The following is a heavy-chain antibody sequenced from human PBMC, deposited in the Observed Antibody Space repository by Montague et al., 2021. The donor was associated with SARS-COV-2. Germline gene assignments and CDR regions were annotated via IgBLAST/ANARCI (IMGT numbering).Heavy chain of an antibody. CDR1: GGSFNDYY. D-gene: IGHD4-17*01. Sequence: SETLSLTCAVYGGSFNDYYWSWIRQAPGKGLEWIGEINHSGSAKYNPYNPSLRSRVTMSVDKSKNQFSLNLHSVTAADTAVYYCARVGAYGDYPTPPTFDYWGQGTLVTVSS. CDR2: INHSGSA. CDR3: ARVGAYGDYPTPPTFDY. J-gene: IGHJ4*02. V-gene: IGHV4-34*01.